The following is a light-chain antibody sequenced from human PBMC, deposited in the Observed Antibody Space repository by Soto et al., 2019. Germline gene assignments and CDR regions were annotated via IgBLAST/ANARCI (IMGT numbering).Light chain of an antibody. CDR1: QSVSNY. J-gene: IGKJ4*01. Sequence: EIVLTQSPATLSLSPRERATLSCRASQSVSNYLVWYQQKPGQAPRLLIYDASNRATGIPARFSGSGSGTDFTLPISSLEPEDFAVYYCQQRGTWPPLTFGGGTKVEIK. CDR3: QQRGTWPPLT. CDR2: DAS. V-gene: IGKV3-11*01.